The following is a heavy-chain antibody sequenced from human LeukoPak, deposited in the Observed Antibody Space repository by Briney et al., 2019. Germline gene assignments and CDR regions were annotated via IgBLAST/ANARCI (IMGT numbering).Heavy chain of an antibody. V-gene: IGHV4-30-2*01. Sequence: SVTLSLTCAVSGGSISSGGYSWSWIRQPPGKGLEWIGYIYHSGSTYYNPSLKSRVTISVDRSKNQFSLKLSSVTAADTAVYYCARGLRGYSGYEPYNWFDPWGQGTLVTVSS. CDR3: ARGLRGYSGYEPYNWFDP. CDR2: IYHSGST. D-gene: IGHD5-12*01. J-gene: IGHJ5*02. CDR1: GGSISSGGYS.